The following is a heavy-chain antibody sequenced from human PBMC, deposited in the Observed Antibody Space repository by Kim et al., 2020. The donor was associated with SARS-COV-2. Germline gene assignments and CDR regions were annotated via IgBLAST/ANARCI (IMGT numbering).Heavy chain of an antibody. CDR3: ARDGDYYGSGSYYIVGYFDY. D-gene: IGHD3-10*01. V-gene: IGHV3-30*01. Sequence: RLTISRDNSKNTLYLQMNSLRAEDTAVYYCARDGDYYGSGSYYIVGYFDYWGQGTLVTVSS. J-gene: IGHJ4*02.